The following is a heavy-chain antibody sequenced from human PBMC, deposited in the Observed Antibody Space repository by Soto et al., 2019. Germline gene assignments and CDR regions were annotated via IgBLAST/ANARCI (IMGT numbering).Heavy chain of an antibody. CDR2: FDPEDGET. Sequence: ASVKVSCKVSGYTLTELSMHWVRQAPGKGLEGMGGFDPEDGETIYAQKFQGRVTMTEDTSTDTAYMELSSLRSEDTAVYYCATDAPGIAVAGTNIAFDIWGQGTMVTVSS. CDR1: GYTLTELS. V-gene: IGHV1-24*01. D-gene: IGHD6-19*01. J-gene: IGHJ3*02. CDR3: ATDAPGIAVAGTNIAFDI.